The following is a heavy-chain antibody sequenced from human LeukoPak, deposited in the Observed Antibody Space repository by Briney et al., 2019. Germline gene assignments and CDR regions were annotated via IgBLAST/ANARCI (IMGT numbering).Heavy chain of an antibody. J-gene: IGHJ4*02. V-gene: IGHV3-48*03. CDR2: ISSSGSTI. CDR1: GFTFSSYE. Sequence: GGSLRLSCAASGFTFSSYEMNWVRQAPGKGLXXXSYISSSGSTIYYADSVKGRFTISRDNAKNSLYLQMNSLRAEDTAVYYCARAKGYSGPLNDYWGQGTLVTVSS. CDR3: ARAKGYSGPLNDY. D-gene: IGHD5-12*01.